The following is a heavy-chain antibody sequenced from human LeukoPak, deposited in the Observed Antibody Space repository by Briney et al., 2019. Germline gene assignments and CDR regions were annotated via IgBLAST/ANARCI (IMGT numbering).Heavy chain of an antibody. CDR2: ISTSSTYI. D-gene: IGHD1-7*01. Sequence: GGSLRLSCAASGFTFSDYIMNWVRQAPGKGLEWVSSISTSSTYIYYADSVKGRFTISRDNAKNSLYLQMNSLRAEDTAVYYCARPSYSWNFNFDYWGQGTLVTVSS. CDR1: GFTFSDYI. J-gene: IGHJ4*02. CDR3: ARPSYSWNFNFDY. V-gene: IGHV3-21*01.